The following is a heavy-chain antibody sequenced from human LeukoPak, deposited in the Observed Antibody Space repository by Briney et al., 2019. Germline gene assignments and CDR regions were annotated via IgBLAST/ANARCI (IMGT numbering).Heavy chain of an antibody. Sequence: ASVKVSCKASGYTFTCYYMHWVRQAPGQGLEWMGWINPNSGGTNYAQKFQGRVTMTRDTSISTAYMELSRLRSDDTAVYYCARGSPLTTRYSGYDYGFDYWGQGTLVTVSS. CDR1: GYTFTCYY. D-gene: IGHD5-12*01. CDR3: ARGSPLTTRYSGYDYGFDY. V-gene: IGHV1-2*02. J-gene: IGHJ4*02. CDR2: INPNSGGT.